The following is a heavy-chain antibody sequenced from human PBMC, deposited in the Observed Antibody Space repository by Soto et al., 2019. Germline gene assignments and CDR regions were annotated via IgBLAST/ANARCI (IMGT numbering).Heavy chain of an antibody. V-gene: IGHV1-18*01. CDR2: ISAYNGNT. CDR3: ARDFPVAMLAHNRFDP. Sequence: ASVKVSCKASGYTFTSYGISWVRQAPGQGLEWMGWISAYNGNTNYAQKLQGRVTMTTDTSTSTAYMELRSLRSDDTAVYYCARDFPVAMLAHNRFDPWGQGTXVTVSS. CDR1: GYTFTSYG. J-gene: IGHJ5*02. D-gene: IGHD2-2*01.